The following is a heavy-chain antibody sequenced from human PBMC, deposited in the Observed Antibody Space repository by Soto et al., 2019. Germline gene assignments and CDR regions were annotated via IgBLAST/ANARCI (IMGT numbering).Heavy chain of an antibody. CDR1: GRTFSINADF. D-gene: IGHD3-9*01. Sequence: SETLSLTCTVSGRTFSINADFWYLAWIRQPPGKGLEWIGSIDNGGTTKYNPSLRSRVTLSVDTSKNQFSLKLTSVTTADTAVYYCARASSPYFDLLAALDPWSQGTLVTVSS. V-gene: IGHV4-39*07. CDR2: IDNGGTT. J-gene: IGHJ5*02. CDR3: ARASSPYFDLLAALDP.